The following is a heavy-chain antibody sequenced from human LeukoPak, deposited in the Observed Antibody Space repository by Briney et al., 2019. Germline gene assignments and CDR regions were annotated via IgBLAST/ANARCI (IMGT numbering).Heavy chain of an antibody. CDR3: ARPTAMVSYFDY. Sequence: SETLSLTCTVSGVSVSSYYWSWIRQPAGKGLEWIGHIHTSGSTKYNPSLKSRVTISVDTSKNQFSLKLSSVTAADTAVYYCARPTAMVSYFDYWGQGTLVTVSS. CDR2: IHTSGST. D-gene: IGHD5-18*01. CDR1: GVSVSSYY. V-gene: IGHV4-4*07. J-gene: IGHJ4*02.